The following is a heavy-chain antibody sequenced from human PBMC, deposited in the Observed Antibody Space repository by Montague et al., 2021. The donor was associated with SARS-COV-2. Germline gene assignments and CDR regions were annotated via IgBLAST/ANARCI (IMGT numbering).Heavy chain of an antibody. D-gene: IGHD1-26*01. Sequence: SLRLSCAASGFSFSSYEMNWVRQAPGKGLEWVSYISSSGSTIYYAGSVKGRFTISRDNAKNSLYLQMNSLGAEDTAVYYCARVFATVGAMDRNDYWGQGTLVTVSS. CDR3: ARVFATVGAMDRNDY. CDR1: GFSFSSYE. V-gene: IGHV3-48*03. CDR2: ISSSGSTI. J-gene: IGHJ4*02.